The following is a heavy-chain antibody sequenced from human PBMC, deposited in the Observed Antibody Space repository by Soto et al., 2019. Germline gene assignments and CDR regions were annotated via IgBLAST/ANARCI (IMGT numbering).Heavy chain of an antibody. Sequence: QVQLQQWGAGLLKPSETLSLTCAVYGGSFSGYYWSWIRQPPGKGLEWIGEINHSGSTNYNPSLKSRVTXXVXTXMNQFSLKLSSVTAADTAVYYCARVGSGSPKAWFDPWGQGTLVTVSS. CDR3: ARVGSGSPKAWFDP. V-gene: IGHV4-34*01. D-gene: IGHD3-10*01. CDR2: INHSGST. J-gene: IGHJ5*02. CDR1: GGSFSGYY.